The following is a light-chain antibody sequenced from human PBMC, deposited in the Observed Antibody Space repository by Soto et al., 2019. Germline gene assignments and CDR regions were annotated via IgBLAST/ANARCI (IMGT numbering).Light chain of an antibody. CDR3: QQSYGTPIT. J-gene: IGKJ5*01. CDR2: AAS. Sequence: DIQMTQSPSSLSASVGDRVTITCRASQMISSYLNWYQQKPGIAPKLLIHAASSLQSGVPSRFSGSGSGTDFTLTISTLQPEGSAIYFCQQSYGTPITFGQGTRLE. V-gene: IGKV1-39*01. CDR1: QMISSY.